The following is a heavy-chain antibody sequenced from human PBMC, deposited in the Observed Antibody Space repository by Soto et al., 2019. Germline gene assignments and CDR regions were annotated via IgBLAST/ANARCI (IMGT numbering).Heavy chain of an antibody. J-gene: IGHJ4*02. CDR1: GFTFSDYA. CDR2: VSHDGRNT. CDR3: AKGGRQWLVTSDFNY. V-gene: IGHV3-30*18. D-gene: IGHD6-19*01. Sequence: VQLVESGGGVVQPGRSLRLSCAASGFTFSDYAMHWVRQAPGKGLEWVAVVSHDGRNTHYADSVKGRFTISRDSSKNTVSREMTSLRAEDTAAYYCAKGGRQWLVTSDFNYWCQGALVTVSS.